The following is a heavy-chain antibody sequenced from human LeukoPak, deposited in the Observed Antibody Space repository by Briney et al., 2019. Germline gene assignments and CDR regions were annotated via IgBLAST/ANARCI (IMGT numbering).Heavy chain of an antibody. V-gene: IGHV3-48*01. J-gene: IGHJ5*02. Sequence: GGSLRLSCAASGFTFSSYSMNWVRQAPGKGLEWVSYISSSSSTIYYADSVKGRFTISRDNAKNSLYLQMNSLRAEDTAVYYCARGPPYYYDSSGSSWFDPWGQGTLVTVSS. CDR2: ISSSSSTI. CDR1: GFTFSSYS. D-gene: IGHD3-22*01. CDR3: ARGPPYYYDSSGSSWFDP.